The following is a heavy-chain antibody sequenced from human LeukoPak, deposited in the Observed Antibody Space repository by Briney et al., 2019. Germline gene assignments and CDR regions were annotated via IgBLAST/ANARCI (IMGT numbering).Heavy chain of an antibody. CDR3: AKAFDYNGLRGEGGSFDC. V-gene: IGHV3-13*01. CDR2: IGIAGDT. CDR1: AFNFSKND. J-gene: IGHJ4*02. Sequence: EGSLRLSCVASAFNFSKNDMHWVRQTPERGLEWVSAIGIAGDTYYADPVKGRFTISRENGKNSVYLQMNSLRAGDTAVYFCAKAFDYNGLRGEGGSFDCWGQGALVTVSS. D-gene: IGHD4-11*01.